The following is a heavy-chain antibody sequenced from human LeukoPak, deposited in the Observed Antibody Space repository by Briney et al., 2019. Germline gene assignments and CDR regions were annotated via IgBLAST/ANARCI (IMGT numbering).Heavy chain of an antibody. V-gene: IGHV1-8*01. CDR1: LYTFKNYD. D-gene: IGHD3-16*01. J-gene: IGHJ3*01. Sequence: ASVKVSRKASLYTFKNYDINWVRQAPGQGLEWVAWMNPNNVNAGSAQKFRGRVTMTRDTSINTPYMELGSLQSDDTGVYYCAREAAGGDDPFDVWGQGSLILVSS. CDR2: MNPNNVNA. CDR3: AREAAGGDDPFDV.